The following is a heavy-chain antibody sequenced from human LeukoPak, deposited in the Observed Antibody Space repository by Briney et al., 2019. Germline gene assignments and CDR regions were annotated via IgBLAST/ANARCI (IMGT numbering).Heavy chain of an antibody. D-gene: IGHD6-19*01. V-gene: IGHV3-11*04. CDR2: ISDSGSDI. Sequence: GGSLRLSCAASGFTFSDYYMNWIRQAPGKGLEWVSYISDSGSDIYYADSVKGRFTISRDNAKNSLYLQMNSLRAEDTAVYYCARDYPYSSGWYYYYYYMDVWGKGTTVTVSS. CDR3: ARDYPYSSGWYYYYYYMDV. J-gene: IGHJ6*03. CDR1: GFTFSDYY.